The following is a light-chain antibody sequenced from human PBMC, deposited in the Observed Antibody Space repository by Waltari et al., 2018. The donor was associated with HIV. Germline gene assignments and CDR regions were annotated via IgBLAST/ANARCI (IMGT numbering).Light chain of an antibody. J-gene: IGLJ3*02. V-gene: IGLV1-44*01. CDR2: SNT. CDR1: SSNIGSNT. Sequence: QSVLTQPPSASGTPGHRVTISCSGSSSNIGSNTVNWYQQLPGTAPKLLIYSNTQRPSGVPGRFAGSRSGTSSSLATSGLQAEDDADYYCAAWDDSLNGNWVFGGGTKLTVL. CDR3: AAWDDSLNGNWV.